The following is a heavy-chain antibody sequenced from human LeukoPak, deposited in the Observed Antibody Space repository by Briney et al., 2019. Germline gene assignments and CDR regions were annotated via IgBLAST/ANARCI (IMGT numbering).Heavy chain of an antibody. V-gene: IGHV1-24*01. CDR2: FDPEDGET. Sequence: ASVKVSCKVSGYTLTELSMHWVRQAPGKGLEWMGGFDPEDGETIYAQKFPGRVTLTTDTSTSTAHMELRSLRSDDTAVYYCARDLSGLQTVHYDSSGYLFDYWGQGTLVTVSS. D-gene: IGHD3-22*01. J-gene: IGHJ4*02. CDR3: ARDLSGLQTVHYDSSGYLFDY. CDR1: GYTLTELS.